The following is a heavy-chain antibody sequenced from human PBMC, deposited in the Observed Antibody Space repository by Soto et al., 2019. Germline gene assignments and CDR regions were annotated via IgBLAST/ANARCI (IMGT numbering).Heavy chain of an antibody. D-gene: IGHD5-12*01. V-gene: IGHV4-31*11. Sequence: QVQLQESGPGLVKPSQTLSLTCAVSHGSVTSGGYYCSWIRQLPGKGLAWIGQIYHTGNTYYNPPLETRVSLSVDTSKTQFSVMLSSVTAADKAVYCCAQARDKYGGDFDYWGQGIMVTVSS. CDR2: IYHTGNT. CDR1: HGSVTSGGYY. J-gene: IGHJ4*02. CDR3: AQARDKYGGDFDY.